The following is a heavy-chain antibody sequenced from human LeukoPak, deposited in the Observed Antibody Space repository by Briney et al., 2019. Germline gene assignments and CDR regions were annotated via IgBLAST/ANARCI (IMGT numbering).Heavy chain of an antibody. D-gene: IGHD3-3*01. V-gene: IGHV1-18*01. CDR3: ARDRRAGFLEWLPRC. J-gene: IGHJ4*02. CDR2: ISAYNGNT. Sequence: ASVKVSCKASGGTFSSYAISWVRQAPGQGLEWMGWISAYNGNTNYAQKLQGRVTMTTDTSTSTAYMELRSLRSDDTAVYYCARDRRAGFLEWLPRCWGQGTLVTVSS. CDR1: GGTFSSYA.